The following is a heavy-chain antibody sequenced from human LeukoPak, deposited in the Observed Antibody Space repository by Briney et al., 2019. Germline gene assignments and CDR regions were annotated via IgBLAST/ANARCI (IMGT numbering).Heavy chain of an antibody. D-gene: IGHD3-10*01. CDR3: ARDRDGSGGQSY. CDR2: ISVNNGNT. CDR1: GYTFTSYG. J-gene: IGHJ4*02. Sequence: ASVKVSCKASGYTFTSYGIGWMRLVPGQGLEWMGRISVNNGNTIYAQSLQGRLTVTADTSTSTAYMELRSLRFDDTAVYFCARDRDGSGGQSYWGQGTLVTVSS. V-gene: IGHV1-18*04.